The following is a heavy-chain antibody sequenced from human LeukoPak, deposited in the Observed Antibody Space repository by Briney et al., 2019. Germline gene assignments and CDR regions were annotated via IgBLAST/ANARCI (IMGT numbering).Heavy chain of an antibody. Sequence: PSETLSLTCTVSGGSISTYYWSWIRQPPGKGLEWIGYIYYSGSTNYNPPLKSRVTISVDTSKNQFSLKLSSVTAADTAVYYCARAPSAKNSSPYFFDYWGQGTLVTVSS. CDR2: IYYSGST. D-gene: IGHD6-6*01. CDR1: GGSISTYY. CDR3: ARAPSAKNSSPYFFDY. V-gene: IGHV4-59*01. J-gene: IGHJ4*02.